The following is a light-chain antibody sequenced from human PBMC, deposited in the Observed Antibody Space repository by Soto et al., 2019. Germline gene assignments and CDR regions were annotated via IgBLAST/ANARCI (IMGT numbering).Light chain of an antibody. Sequence: QSALTQPASVSGSPGQSITLSCTGTSSDFGGYNYVSWYQHHPGKAPKLIIYGVSDRPSGVSNRFSGSKSGNTASLTISGLQAEDEADYYCSSYTGRSTRVFGTGTKLTVL. J-gene: IGLJ1*01. CDR2: GVS. V-gene: IGLV2-14*01. CDR1: SSDFGGYNY. CDR3: SSYTGRSTRV.